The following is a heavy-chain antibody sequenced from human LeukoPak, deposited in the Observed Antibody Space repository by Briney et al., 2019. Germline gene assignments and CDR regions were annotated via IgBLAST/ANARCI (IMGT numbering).Heavy chain of an antibody. V-gene: IGHV3-23*01. CDR2: ISGSGGST. CDR1: GFTLSNYA. J-gene: IGHJ6*03. Sequence: GGSLRLSCAASGFTLSNYAMSWVRQAPGKGLEWASGISGSGGSTYYADSVKGRFTISRDNSKNTLLLQMNSLRAEDTAVYYCAKKPPTLVYNYMDVWGKGTTVTVSS. D-gene: IGHD2-8*02. CDR3: AKKPPTLVYNYMDV.